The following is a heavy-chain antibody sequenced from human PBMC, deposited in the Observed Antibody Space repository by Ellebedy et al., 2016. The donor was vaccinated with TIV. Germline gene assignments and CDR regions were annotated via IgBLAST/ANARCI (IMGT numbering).Heavy chain of an antibody. CDR1: GFTFSSYS. Sequence: GESLKISCVVSGFTFSSYSMNWVRQAPGKGLEWVSSISSSSRYIYYADSVKGRFTISRDSSKNTLYLQMNSLRAEDTAMYYCARKTDTGTSGDYWGQGTPVTVSS. V-gene: IGHV3-21*04. CDR2: ISSSSRYI. D-gene: IGHD1-1*01. J-gene: IGHJ4*02. CDR3: ARKTDTGTSGDY.